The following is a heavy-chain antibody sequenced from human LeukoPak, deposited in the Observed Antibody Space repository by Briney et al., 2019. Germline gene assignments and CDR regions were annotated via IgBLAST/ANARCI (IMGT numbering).Heavy chain of an antibody. D-gene: IGHD4-17*01. CDR3: ARGHDYGGNLLFDY. J-gene: IGHJ4*02. CDR2: IYYSGST. Sequence: SETLSLTCTVSGGSISSYYWSWIRQPPGKGLEWIGYIYYSGSTNYNPSLKSRVTISVDMSKNQFSLKLSSVTAADTAVYYCARGHDYGGNLLFDYWGQGTLVTVSS. CDR1: GGSISSYY. V-gene: IGHV4-59*01.